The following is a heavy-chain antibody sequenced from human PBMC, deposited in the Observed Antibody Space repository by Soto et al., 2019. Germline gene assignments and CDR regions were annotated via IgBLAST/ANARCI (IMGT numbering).Heavy chain of an antibody. D-gene: IGHD4-17*01. CDR3: AQTTRLSTVPSGVQYYSMDL. CDR1: GFSLSTAGVA. Sequence: SGPTLVNPTQTLALTCTFSGFSLSTAGVAVGWIRQPPGKALEWLALFYWDDDQRYSPSLKSRLTIMKDTSKNQVVLIMTNMDPVDTATYYCAQTTRLSTVPSGVQYYSMDLWGKGTTVTASS. V-gene: IGHV2-5*02. J-gene: IGHJ6*03. CDR2: FYWDDDQ.